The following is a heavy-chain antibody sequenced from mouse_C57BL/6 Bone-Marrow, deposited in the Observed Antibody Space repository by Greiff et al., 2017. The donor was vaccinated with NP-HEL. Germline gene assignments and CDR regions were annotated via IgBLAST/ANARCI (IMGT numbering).Heavy chain of an antibody. J-gene: IGHJ3*01. CDR1: GYTFTSYG. CDR3: AHYSGSSFGFAY. CDR2: IYPRSGNT. V-gene: IGHV1-81*01. D-gene: IGHD1-1*01. Sequence: QVQLQQSGAELARPGASVKLSCKASGYTFTSYGISWVKQRTGQGLEWIGEIYPRSGNTYYNEKFKGKATLTADKSSSTAYMELRSLTSEDSAVYFCAHYSGSSFGFAYWGQGTLVTVSA.